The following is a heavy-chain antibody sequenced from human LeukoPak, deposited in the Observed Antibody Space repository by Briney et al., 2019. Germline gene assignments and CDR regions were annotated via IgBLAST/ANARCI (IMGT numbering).Heavy chain of an antibody. Sequence: ASVKVSCKASGYTFTSYYMPWVRQAPGQGLEWMGIINPSGGSTSYAQKFQGRVTMTRDTSTSTVYMELSSLRSEDTAVYYCARELPGIGEPEIRGVYYGMDVWGKGTTVTVSS. J-gene: IGHJ6*04. CDR3: ARELPGIGEPEIRGVYYGMDV. V-gene: IGHV1-46*01. CDR1: GYTFTSYY. D-gene: IGHD3-10*01. CDR2: INPSGGST.